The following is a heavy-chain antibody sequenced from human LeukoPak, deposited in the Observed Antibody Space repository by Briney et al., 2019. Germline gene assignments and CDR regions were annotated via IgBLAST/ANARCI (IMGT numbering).Heavy chain of an antibody. V-gene: IGHV4-30-2*01. CDR3: ARGREYSSSSDAFDI. CDR2: IYHSGST. Sequence: PSETLSLTCAVSGGSISSGGYSWSWIRQPPGKGLEWIGYIYHSGSTYYNPSLKSRVTISVDRSKNQFSLKLSSVTAADTAVYYCARGREYSSSSDAFDIWGQGTMVTVSS. CDR1: GGSISSGGYS. J-gene: IGHJ3*02. D-gene: IGHD6-6*01.